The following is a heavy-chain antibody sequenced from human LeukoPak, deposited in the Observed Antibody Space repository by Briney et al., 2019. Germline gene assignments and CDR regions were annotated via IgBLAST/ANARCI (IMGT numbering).Heavy chain of an antibody. V-gene: IGHV4-39*01. D-gene: IGHD1-14*01. CDR3: VTTTASGYYLDY. CDR1: GGSVITSSYY. Sequence: SETLSLTCTVSGGSVITSSYYWGWIRQPPGKGLEWIGSIYYTGSTYYNPSLKSRVSLYGDTYKNQFSLKLTSVTAADTAVYYCVTTTASGYYLDYWGQGTLVTVSS. CDR2: IYYTGST. J-gene: IGHJ4*02.